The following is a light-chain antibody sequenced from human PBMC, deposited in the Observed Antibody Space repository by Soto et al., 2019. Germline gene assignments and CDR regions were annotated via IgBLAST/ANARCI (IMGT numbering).Light chain of an antibody. V-gene: IGKV1-39*01. CDR2: AAS. J-gene: IGKJ1*01. CDR3: QQSYSTPE. CDR1: QSISSY. Sequence: DIQMTQSPSSLSASVGDRVTITCRASQSISSYLNWYQQKPGKAPKLLIYAASSLQSGVPSRFSGSGSGTDFTLTISSLQPEEFATYYCQQSYSTPEFGQGTKVEIK.